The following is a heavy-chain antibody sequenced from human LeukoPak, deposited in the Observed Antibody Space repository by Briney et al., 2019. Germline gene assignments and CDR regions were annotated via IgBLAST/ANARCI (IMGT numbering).Heavy chain of an antibody. D-gene: IGHD3-16*01. CDR3: GRAFPPLRTSSAGDL. Sequence: GGSLRLSCSASGFTFSDYDMNWVRQAPGKGLEWVSSIIGLSTHIYYGDSVKGRFSISRDNAKSSVYLQMNSLGVEDTVIYYCGRAFPPLRTSSAGDLWGQGILVTVSS. J-gene: IGHJ4*02. V-gene: IGHV3-69-1*02. CDR2: IIGLSTHI. CDR1: GFTFSDYD.